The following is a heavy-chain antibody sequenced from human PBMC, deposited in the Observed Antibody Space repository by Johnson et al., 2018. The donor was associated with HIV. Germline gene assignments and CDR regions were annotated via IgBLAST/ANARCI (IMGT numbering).Heavy chain of an antibody. D-gene: IGHD2-21*01. V-gene: IGHV3-7*01. CDR3: VCLRVSLSAFDI. Sequence: VQLVESGGGLIQPGGSLRLSCAASGFTVSSNYMSWVRQAPGKGLEWVANIKQDGSEKYYVDSVKGRFTISRDNAKNSLYLQMNSLRAEDTAVYYCVCLRVSLSAFDIWGQGTMVTVSS. CDR1: GFTVSSNY. J-gene: IGHJ3*02. CDR2: IKQDGSEK.